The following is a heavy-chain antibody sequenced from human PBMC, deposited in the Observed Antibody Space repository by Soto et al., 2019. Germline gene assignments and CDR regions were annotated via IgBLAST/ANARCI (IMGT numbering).Heavy chain of an antibody. Sequence: ASVKVSCTASVGTFSSYTIIWVRQAPGQGLEWMGIINPSGGSTSYAQKFQGRVTMTRDTSTSTVYMELSSLRSEDTAVYYCAGTPPYYYGMDVWGQGTTVTVSS. CDR3: AGTPPYYYGMDV. CDR1: VGTFSSYT. CDR2: INPSGGST. V-gene: IGHV1-46*03. D-gene: IGHD2-15*01. J-gene: IGHJ6*02.